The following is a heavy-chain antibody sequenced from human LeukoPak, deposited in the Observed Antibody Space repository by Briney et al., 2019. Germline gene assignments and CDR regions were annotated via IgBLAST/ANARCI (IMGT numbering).Heavy chain of an antibody. CDR1: GYTFTGYY. Sequence: ASVKVSCKASGYTFTGYYMHWVRQAPGQGLEWMGWINPNSGGTNYAQKFQGRVTMTRDTSISTAYMELSRLRSDDTAVYYCVALTQIVVVPAATNWFDPWGQGTLVTVSS. V-gene: IGHV1-2*02. J-gene: IGHJ5*02. CDR3: VALTQIVVVPAATNWFDP. D-gene: IGHD2-2*01. CDR2: INPNSGGT.